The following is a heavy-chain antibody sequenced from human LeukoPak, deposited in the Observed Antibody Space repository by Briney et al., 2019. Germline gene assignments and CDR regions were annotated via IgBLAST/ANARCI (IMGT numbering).Heavy chain of an antibody. CDR2: IYYSGST. CDR1: GGSISSSSYY. V-gene: IGHV4-39*07. J-gene: IGHJ4*02. CDR3: ARDLGITMVRGVMDY. Sequence: SETLSLTCTVSGGSISSSSYYWGWIRQPPGKGLEWIGSIYYSGSTYYNPSLKSRVTISVDTSKNQFSLKLSSVTAADTAVYYCARDLGITMVRGVMDYWGQGTLVTVSS. D-gene: IGHD3-10*01.